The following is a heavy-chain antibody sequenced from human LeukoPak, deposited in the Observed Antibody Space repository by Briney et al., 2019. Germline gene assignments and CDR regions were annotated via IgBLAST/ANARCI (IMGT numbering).Heavy chain of an antibody. D-gene: IGHD5-24*01. CDR2: IKRSGDNI. CDR1: GFTFSTYT. V-gene: IGHV3-21*01. Sequence: GGSLRLSCVASGFTFSTYTMNWVRQAPEKGLEWVSSIKRSGDNIYYADSMKGRFTISRDNAKNALYLQMTRLRAEDTAVYYCARAREMATTSAYYFYGMDVWGQGTTVTVSS. CDR3: ARAREMATTSAYYFYGMDV. J-gene: IGHJ6*02.